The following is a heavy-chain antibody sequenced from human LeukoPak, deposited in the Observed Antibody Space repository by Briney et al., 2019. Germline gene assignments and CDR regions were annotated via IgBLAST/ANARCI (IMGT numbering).Heavy chain of an antibody. V-gene: IGHV1-18*01. CDR1: GYTFTSYG. Sequence: ASVKVSCKASGYTFTSYGISWVRQAPGQGLEWMGWISAYNGNTNYAQKLQGRVTMTTATYTSTAYLELRSLRSDDTAVYYCARGLPYYSGYDPEFDYWGQGTLVTVSS. CDR3: ARGLPYYSGYDPEFDY. CDR2: ISAYNGNT. J-gene: IGHJ4*02. D-gene: IGHD5-12*01.